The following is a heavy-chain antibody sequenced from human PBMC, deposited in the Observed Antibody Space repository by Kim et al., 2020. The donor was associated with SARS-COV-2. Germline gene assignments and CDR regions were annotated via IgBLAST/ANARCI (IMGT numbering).Heavy chain of an antibody. D-gene: IGHD5-18*01. CDR3: ARDLRKKLVDTAMVTSLDY. Sequence: GGSLRLSCAASGFTISSYSMNWVRQAPGKGLEWVSSISSSSSYIYYADSVKGRFAISRDNAKNSLYLQMNSLRAEDTAVYYCARDLRKKLVDTAMVTSLDYWGPGALVTVSS. CDR1: GFTISSYS. CDR2: ISSSSSYI. V-gene: IGHV3-21*01. J-gene: IGHJ4*02.